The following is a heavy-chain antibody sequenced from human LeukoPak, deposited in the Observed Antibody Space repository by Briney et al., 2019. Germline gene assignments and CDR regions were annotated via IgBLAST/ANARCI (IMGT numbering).Heavy chain of an antibody. CDR2: ITWNGGST. CDR1: GFTFNDYT. Sequence: GGSLRLSRAASGFTFNDYTMHWVRQPPGKGLEWVSLITWNGGSTYYADSVKGRFTISRDNAKNSLYLQMNSLRAEDTAVYYCAELGITMIGGVWGKGTTVTISS. V-gene: IGHV3-43*01. CDR3: AELGITMIGGV. J-gene: IGHJ6*04. D-gene: IGHD3-10*02.